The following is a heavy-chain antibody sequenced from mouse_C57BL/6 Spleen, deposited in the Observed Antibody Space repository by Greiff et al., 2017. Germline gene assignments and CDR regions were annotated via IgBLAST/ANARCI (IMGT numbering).Heavy chain of an antibody. Sequence: QVQLQQPGAELVKPGASVKLSCKASGYTFTSYWMHWVKQRPGRGLEWIGRIDPNSGGTKYNEKFKSEATLTVDKPSSTAYMQLSSLTSEDSAVYYCARVANWDESFDYWGQGTTLTVSS. CDR1: GYTFTSYW. CDR3: ARVANWDESFDY. J-gene: IGHJ2*01. D-gene: IGHD4-1*01. CDR2: IDPNSGGT. V-gene: IGHV1-72*01.